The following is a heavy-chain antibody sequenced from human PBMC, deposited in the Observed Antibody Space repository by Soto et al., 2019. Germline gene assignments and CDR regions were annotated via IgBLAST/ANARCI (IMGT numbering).Heavy chain of an antibody. V-gene: IGHV3-21*06. D-gene: IGHD3-10*01. CDR3: ARDYGSGFDP. CDR1: GFTFSYYS. Sequence: PGGSLRLSCAASGFTFSYYSMNWVRQAPGKGLEWVSSIKSSSSYIYYADSVKGRFTISRDNAKNSLYLQMNSLRAEDTAVYYCARDYGSGFDPWGQGTLVTVSS. CDR2: IKSSSSYI. J-gene: IGHJ5*02.